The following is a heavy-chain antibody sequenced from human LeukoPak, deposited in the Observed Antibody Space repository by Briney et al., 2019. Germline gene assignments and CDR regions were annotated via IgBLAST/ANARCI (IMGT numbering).Heavy chain of an antibody. V-gene: IGHV1-8*02. CDR1: GYTFTNYD. D-gene: IGHD2-21*02. Sequence: ASVKVSCKTSGYTFTNYDINWVRQATGQGLEWMGWMNPNSGNTGFAQKFQGRITMTRSTSISTAYMELSSLRSENTAVYYCARDDSDAFDIWGQGTMVTVSS. CDR2: MNPNSGNT. CDR3: ARDDSDAFDI. J-gene: IGHJ3*02.